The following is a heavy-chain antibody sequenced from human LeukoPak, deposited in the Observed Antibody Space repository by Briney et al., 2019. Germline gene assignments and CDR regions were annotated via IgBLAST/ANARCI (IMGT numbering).Heavy chain of an antibody. Sequence: GGSLRLSCAASGSTFSSYAMHWVRQAPGKGLEWVAVISYDGSNKNYADSVKGRFTISRDNSKNTLYLQMNSLRAEDTAVYYCARGPEWEPYYSDYWGQGTLVTVSS. CDR3: ARGPEWEPYYSDY. D-gene: IGHD1-26*01. CDR2: ISYDGSNK. J-gene: IGHJ4*02. V-gene: IGHV3-30-3*01. CDR1: GSTFSSYA.